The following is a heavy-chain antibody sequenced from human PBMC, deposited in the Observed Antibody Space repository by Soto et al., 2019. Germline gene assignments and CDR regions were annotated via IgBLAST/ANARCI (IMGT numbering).Heavy chain of an antibody. CDR2: IYYSGST. J-gene: IGHJ6*02. CDR3: ARDSFRNDDSFGYYYGMDV. D-gene: IGHD1-1*01. V-gene: IGHV4-31*02. CDR1: GGSISSGGYY. Sequence: PSETLSLTCTVSGGSISSGGYYWSWIRQHPGKGLEWIGYIYYSGSTYYNPSLKSRVTISVDTSKNQFSLKLSSVTAADTAVYYCARDSFRNDDSFGYYYGMDVWGQGTTVTVSS.